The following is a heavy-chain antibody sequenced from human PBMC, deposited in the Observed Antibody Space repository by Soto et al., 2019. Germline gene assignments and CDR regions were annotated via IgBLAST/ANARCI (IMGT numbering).Heavy chain of an antibody. V-gene: IGHV4-34*01. J-gene: IGHJ4*02. CDR3: ARDYYDSSGRPTIDY. D-gene: IGHD3-22*01. CDR1: GGSFSGYY. CDR2: INHSGST. Sequence: QVQLQQWGAGLLKPSETLSLTSAVYGGSFSGYYWSWIRQPPGKGLEWIGEINHSGSTNYNPSLKSRVTISVDTSKNQFSLKLSSVTAADTAVYYCARDYYDSSGRPTIDYWGQGTMVIVSS.